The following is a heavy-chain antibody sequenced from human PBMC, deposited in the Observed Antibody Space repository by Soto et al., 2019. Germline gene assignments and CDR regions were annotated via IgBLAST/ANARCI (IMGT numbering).Heavy chain of an antibody. CDR3: ARRPRSYYDYEFYP. CDR1: GLTFSSYW. D-gene: IGHD3-16*01. V-gene: IGHV3-7*01. J-gene: IGHJ5*02. CDR2: IKQDGNEK. Sequence: PGGSLRLSCATSGLTFSSYWMSWVRQTPGKGLEWVANIKQDGNEKYYVDSVKGRFTISRDNTNNSLYLQMNSLRAEVTAVYYCARRPRSYYDYEFYPRGQGTLVNVPS.